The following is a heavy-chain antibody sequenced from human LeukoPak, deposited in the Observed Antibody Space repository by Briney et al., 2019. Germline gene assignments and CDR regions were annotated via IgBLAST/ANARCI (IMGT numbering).Heavy chain of an antibody. V-gene: IGHV4-39*01. Sequence: QASQTLSLTCTVSGGSISSSSYYWGWIRQPPGKGLEWIGSIYYSGSTYYNPSLKSRVTISVDTSKNQFSLKLSSVTAADTAVYYCARHFRTYYFDYWGQGTLVTVSS. CDR3: ARHFRTYYFDY. D-gene: IGHD1-1*01. J-gene: IGHJ4*02. CDR1: GGSISSSSYY. CDR2: IYYSGST.